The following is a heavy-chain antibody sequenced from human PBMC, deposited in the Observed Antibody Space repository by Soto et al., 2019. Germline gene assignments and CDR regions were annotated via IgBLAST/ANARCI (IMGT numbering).Heavy chain of an antibody. D-gene: IGHD2-15*01. Sequence: EGSLRLSCAASAFTFSDHYIDWVRQAPGKGMERVGRSRSKPDTYTTEYAASAKGRFTISRDDSKGSVLRQMNSLKSEDTAVYYCAREGVACSADCCYYDCWGQGALVAVSS. V-gene: IGHV3-72*01. CDR1: AFTFSDHY. CDR2: SRSKPDTYTT. J-gene: IGHJ4*02. CDR3: AREGVACSADCCYYDC.